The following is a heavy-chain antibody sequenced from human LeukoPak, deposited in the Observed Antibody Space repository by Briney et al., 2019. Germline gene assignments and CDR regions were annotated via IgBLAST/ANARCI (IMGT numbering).Heavy chain of an antibody. Sequence: SETLSLTCTVSGGSISSYYWSWIRQPPGKGLEWIGYIYYSGSTNYNPSLKSRVTISVDTSKNQFSLKLSSVTAADTAVYYCARGGYCGGDCYENDAFDIWGRGTMVTVSS. D-gene: IGHD2-21*02. V-gene: IGHV4-59*12. CDR1: GGSISSYY. CDR3: ARGGYCGGDCYENDAFDI. CDR2: IYYSGST. J-gene: IGHJ3*02.